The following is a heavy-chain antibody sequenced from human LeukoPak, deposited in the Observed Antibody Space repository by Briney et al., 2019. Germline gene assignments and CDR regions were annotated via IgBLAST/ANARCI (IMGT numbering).Heavy chain of an antibody. CDR1: GYTFTGYY. CDR3: ARVSNYYYMDV. J-gene: IGHJ6*03. CDR2: INPNSCGT. D-gene: IGHD2/OR15-2a*01. Sequence: ASVKASCKASGYTFTGYYMHWVRQAPGQGLEWMGWINPNSCGTNYAQKFQGRVTMTRDTSISTAYMELSRLRSDDTAVYYCARVSNYYYMDVWGKGTTVTVSS. V-gene: IGHV1-2*02.